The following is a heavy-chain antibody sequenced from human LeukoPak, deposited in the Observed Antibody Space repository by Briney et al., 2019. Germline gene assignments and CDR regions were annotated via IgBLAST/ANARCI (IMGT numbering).Heavy chain of an antibody. D-gene: IGHD6-19*01. CDR1: GLTFRDYW. CDR3: ARDEGGGWYQEDS. V-gene: IGHV3-7*01. J-gene: IGHJ4*02. Sequence: GGSLRLSCVASGLTFRDYWMSWIRQAPGKGPEWVAHLNQDASRRYYVGSVQGRFTISRDNAKNSLYLQMNSLSIEDTAVYYCARDEGGGWYQEDSWGQGTLVTVSS. CDR2: LNQDASRR.